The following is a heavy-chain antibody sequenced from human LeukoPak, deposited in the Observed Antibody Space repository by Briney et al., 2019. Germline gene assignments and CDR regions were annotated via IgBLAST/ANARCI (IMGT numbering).Heavy chain of an antibody. CDR3: ASKLPRGRNYFDY. J-gene: IGHJ4*02. CDR2: IYHSGST. CDR1: GGSISSGGYY. Sequence: SETLSLTCTVSGGSISSGGYYWSWLRQPPGKGLEWIGYIYHSGSTYYNPSLKSRVTISVDRSKNQFSLKLSSVTAADTAVYYCASKLPRGRNYFDYWGQGTLVTVSS. V-gene: IGHV4-30-2*01. D-gene: IGHD5-24*01.